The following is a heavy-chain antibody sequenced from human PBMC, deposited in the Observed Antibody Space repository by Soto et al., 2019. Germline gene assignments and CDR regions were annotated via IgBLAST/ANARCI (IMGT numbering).Heavy chain of an antibody. Sequence: GSRRLSCAASGFTLRSHRIHWVRQAPGKGLEWVSRIDTDGGGTSYADSVKGRFTISTDNAKNTVYLQMNGLRAEDTAVYYCATVFDLWGQGTLVTVPS. CDR3: ATVFDL. V-gene: IGHV3-74*01. CDR1: GFTLRSHR. CDR2: IDTDGGGT. J-gene: IGHJ5*02.